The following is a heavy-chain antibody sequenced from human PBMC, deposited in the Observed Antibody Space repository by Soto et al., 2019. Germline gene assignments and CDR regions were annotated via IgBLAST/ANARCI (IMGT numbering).Heavy chain of an antibody. D-gene: IGHD2-8*02. CDR3: ARGYCTATICDPWFDP. V-gene: IGHV5-51*01. J-gene: IGHJ5*02. CDR2: IYPGDSDT. CDR1: GYAFSSYW. Sequence: LGESLKISCQGSGYAFSSYWIAWVRQMPGKGLEGMGIIYPGDSDTRYSPSFQGQVTISVDKSITTAYPQWSSLKASDTAMYYCARGYCTATICDPWFDPWGQGTLVTVSS.